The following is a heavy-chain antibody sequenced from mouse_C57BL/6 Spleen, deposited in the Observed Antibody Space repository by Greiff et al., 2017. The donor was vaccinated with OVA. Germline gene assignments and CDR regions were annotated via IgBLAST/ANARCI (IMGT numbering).Heavy chain of an antibody. D-gene: IGHD2-13*01. J-gene: IGHJ3*01. Sequence: EVQLQQSGPELVKPGASVKISCKASGYSFTGYYMNWVKQSPEKSLEWIGEINPSTGGTTYNQKFKAKATLTVDKSSSTAYMQLKSLASEDSAVYYCARGGLHFAYWGQGTLVTVSA. V-gene: IGHV1-42*01. CDR1: GYSFTGYY. CDR3: ARGGLHFAY. CDR2: INPSTGGT.